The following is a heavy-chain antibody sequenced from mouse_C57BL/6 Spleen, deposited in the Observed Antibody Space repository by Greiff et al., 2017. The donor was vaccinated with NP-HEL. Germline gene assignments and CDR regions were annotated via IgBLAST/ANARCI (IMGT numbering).Heavy chain of an antibody. J-gene: IGHJ1*03. V-gene: IGHV2-6-1*01. Sequence: QVQLKESGPGLVAPSQSLSITCTVSGFSLTSYGVHWVRQPPGKGLEWLVVIWSDGSTTYNSALKSRLSISKDNTKSQVFLKMNSLQTEDTAMYYCAIHGSTTVVGPWYFDVWGTGTTVTVSS. CDR1: GFSLTSYG. CDR2: IWSDGST. CDR3: AIHGSTTVVGPWYFDV. D-gene: IGHD1-1*01.